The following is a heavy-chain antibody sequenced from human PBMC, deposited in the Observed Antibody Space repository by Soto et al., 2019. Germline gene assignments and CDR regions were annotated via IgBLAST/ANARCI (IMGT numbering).Heavy chain of an antibody. Sequence: GGSLRLSCAASGFTFSSYSMNWVRQAPGKGLEWVSYISSSSSTIYYADSVKGRFTISRDNAKNSLYLQMNSLRAEDTAVYYCARGPTGYFDYWGQGTLVTVSS. J-gene: IGHJ4*02. V-gene: IGHV3-48*01. CDR3: ARGPTGYFDY. CDR2: ISSSSSTI. D-gene: IGHD2-8*02. CDR1: GFTFSSYS.